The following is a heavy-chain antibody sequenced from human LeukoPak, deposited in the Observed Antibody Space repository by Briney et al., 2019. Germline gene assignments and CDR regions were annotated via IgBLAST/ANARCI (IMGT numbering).Heavy chain of an antibody. CDR2: INPNSGGT. CDR1: GYTFTGYY. CDR3: ARGGAVYDYVWGSYRLFDY. Sequence: GASVKVSCKASGYTFTGYYMHWVRQAPGQGLEWMGWINPNSGGTNYAQKFQGWVTMTRDTSISTAYMELSRLRSDDTAVYYCARGGAVYDYVWGSYRLFDYWGQGTLVTVSS. D-gene: IGHD3-16*02. J-gene: IGHJ4*02. V-gene: IGHV1-2*04.